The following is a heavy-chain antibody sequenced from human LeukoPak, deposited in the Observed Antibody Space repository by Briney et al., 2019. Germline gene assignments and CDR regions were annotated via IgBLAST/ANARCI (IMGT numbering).Heavy chain of an antibody. CDR1: GFTVSINS. CDR3: ARRAGEYSHPYDY. D-gene: IGHD2/OR15-2a*01. Sequence: GGSLRLSYTVSGFTVSINSMSWVRQAPGKGLEWVSFIYSGGNTHYSDSVKGRFTISRDNSKNTLYLQMNSLRAEDTAVYYCARRAGEYSHPYDYWGQGTLVTVSS. CDR2: IYSGGNT. J-gene: IGHJ4*02. V-gene: IGHV3-53*01.